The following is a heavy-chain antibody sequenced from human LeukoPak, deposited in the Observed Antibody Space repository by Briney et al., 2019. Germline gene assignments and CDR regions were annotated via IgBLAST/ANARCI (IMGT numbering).Heavy chain of an antibody. D-gene: IGHD3-10*01. V-gene: IGHV3-23*01. J-gene: IGHJ4*02. CDR2: IFGSGDGT. Sequence: PGGSLRLSCAASGFSFSAYAMSWVRQVPGKGLEWVSSIFGSGDGTQYADSVKGRFTIFRDNSKNTLYLQMNSLRAEDTAVYYCAKDLISPRSAGSSEKLDYWGQGTLVTVSS. CDR1: GFSFSAYA. CDR3: AKDLISPRSAGSSEKLDY.